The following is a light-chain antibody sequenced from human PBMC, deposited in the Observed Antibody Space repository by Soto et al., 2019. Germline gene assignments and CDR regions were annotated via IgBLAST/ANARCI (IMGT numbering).Light chain of an antibody. J-gene: IGLJ3*02. CDR1: SSNIGSNT. CDR3: AAWDDSRSWV. CDR2: SNN. V-gene: IGLV1-44*01. Sequence: QSVLTQPPSASVTPGQRVTISCSGSSSNIGSNTVNWYQQLPGTAPKHLIFSNNQRPSGVPDRFSGSNSGTSASLAISGLQPEDEADYYCAAWDDSRSWVFGGGTKLTVL.